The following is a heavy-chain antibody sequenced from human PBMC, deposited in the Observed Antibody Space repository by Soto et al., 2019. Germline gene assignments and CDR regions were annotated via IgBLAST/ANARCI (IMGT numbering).Heavy chain of an antibody. V-gene: IGHV3-48*03. CDR3: ARGLRNYYDRSGLHY. D-gene: IGHD3-22*01. CDR1: EFTFSNYE. CDR2: ISYTGSTI. J-gene: IGHJ4*02. Sequence: LRLSCVASEFTFSNYEMNWVRQAPGKGLEWVSYISYTGSTIYYADSVRGRFTISRDNSKNSLYLQMNSLRAEDTAVYYCARGLRNYYDRSGLHYWGQGTLVTVSS.